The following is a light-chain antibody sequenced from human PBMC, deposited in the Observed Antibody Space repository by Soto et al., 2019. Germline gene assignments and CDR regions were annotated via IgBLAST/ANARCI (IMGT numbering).Light chain of an antibody. V-gene: IGKV1-39*01. CDR2: AAS. CDR1: QSISIS. CDR3: QQSDYNPMYT. J-gene: IGKJ2*01. Sequence: DIQMTQSPSSLSASVGDSVTISCRASQSISISLNWYQQKPGKAPKLLIYAASTLESGVPSRFSCSGSGTDFTLTISSLQPEDFATYYCQQSDYNPMYTFGQGTDLEIK.